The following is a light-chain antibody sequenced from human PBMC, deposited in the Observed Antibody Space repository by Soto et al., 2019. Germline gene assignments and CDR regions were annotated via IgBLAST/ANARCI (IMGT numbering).Light chain of an antibody. CDR3: SSYTSSSTPYV. V-gene: IGLV2-14*03. CDR1: SSDIGGYNY. Sequence: QSVLTSPASVSGLDGESIRIFCTGTSSDIGGYNYVSWYQQHPGKAPKLMIYEVSNRPSGDSDRFSGSKSGNTASLTISGLQAEDEADYYCSSYTSSSTPYVFGSGTKVTVL. CDR2: EVS. J-gene: IGLJ1*01.